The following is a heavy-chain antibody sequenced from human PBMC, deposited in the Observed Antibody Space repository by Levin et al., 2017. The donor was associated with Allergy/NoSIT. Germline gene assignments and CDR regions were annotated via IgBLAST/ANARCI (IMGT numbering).Heavy chain of an antibody. CDR2: IWYDGSNK. J-gene: IGHJ6*03. V-gene: IGHV3-33*01. D-gene: IGHD3-10*01. CDR3: AREPESGYYGSGTMNYYMDV. Sequence: GGSLRLSCAASGFTFSSYGMHWVRQAPGKGLEWVAVIWYDGSNKYYADSVKGRFTISRDNSKNTLYLQMNSLRAEDTAVYYCAREPESGYYGSGTMNYYMDVWGKGTTVTVSS. CDR1: GFTFSSYG.